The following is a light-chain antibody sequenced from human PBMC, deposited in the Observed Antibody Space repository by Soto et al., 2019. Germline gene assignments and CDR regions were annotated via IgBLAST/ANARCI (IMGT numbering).Light chain of an antibody. J-gene: IGKJ2*01. CDR2: AAS. V-gene: IGKV1-39*01. Sequence: DIQMTQSPSSLSASVGDRVTITCRASQNIRNYLNWYQQRPGKTPNLLVYAASNLRGGVPSRFSGSGSGTVFTLTINSLQPEDFANHYCQQIHSTSYYTFRQGTKV. CDR1: QNIRNY. CDR3: QQIHSTSYYT.